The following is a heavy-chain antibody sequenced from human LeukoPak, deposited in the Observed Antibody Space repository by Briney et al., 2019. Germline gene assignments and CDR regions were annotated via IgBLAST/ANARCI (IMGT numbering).Heavy chain of an antibody. CDR3: ARAGEDCSSTSCYRNDFDY. D-gene: IGHD2-2*02. V-gene: IGHV1-46*03. CDR2: INPSGGST. CDR1: GYTFTSYY. Sequence: GASVKVSCTASGYTFTSYYMHWVRRSPGQGLEWMVIINPSGGSTSYAQKFQGRITMTRDTSPSTVYMELSSLRSEDTAVYYCARAGEDCSSTSCYRNDFDYWGQGTLVTVSS. J-gene: IGHJ4*02.